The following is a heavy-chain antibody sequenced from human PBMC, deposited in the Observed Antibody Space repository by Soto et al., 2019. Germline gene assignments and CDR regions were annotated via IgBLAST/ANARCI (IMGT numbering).Heavy chain of an antibody. J-gene: IGHJ4*02. V-gene: IGHV3-33*01. CDR1: GFTFSSYG. CDR2: IWYDGSNK. D-gene: IGHD4-17*01. Sequence: PVGSLRLSCAASGFTFSSYGMHWVRQAPGKGLEWVAVIWYDGSNKYYADSVKGRFTISRDNSKNTLYLQMNSLRAEDTAVYYCARDCDYGDYYFDYWGQGTLVTVSS. CDR3: ARDCDYGDYYFDY.